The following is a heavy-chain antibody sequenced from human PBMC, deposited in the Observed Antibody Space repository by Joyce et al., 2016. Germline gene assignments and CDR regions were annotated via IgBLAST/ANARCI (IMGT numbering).Heavy chain of an antibody. D-gene: IGHD4-11*01. CDR2: ISDIGGST. V-gene: IGHV3-23*01. CDR3: AKDRPYSTYYYFYYMDV. Sequence: EVQLLESGGGLVQPGGSLTLSCAASGFTFNNYGLTWVRQAPGKGLEWVSSISDIGGSTYYADSVRDRFTISRDNSKNTLFLQMTSLTAEDTAVYYWAKDRPYSTYYYFYYMDVWGKGTTVTVSS. J-gene: IGHJ6*03. CDR1: GFTFNNYG.